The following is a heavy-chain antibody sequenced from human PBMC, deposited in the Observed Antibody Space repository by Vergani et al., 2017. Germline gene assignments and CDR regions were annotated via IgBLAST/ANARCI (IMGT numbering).Heavy chain of an antibody. CDR1: GFTFIMHA. D-gene: IGHD4-17*01. Sequence: EVQLLESGGDLVQPGGSLRLSCAASGFTFIMHAMSWVRQAPGKGLEWVSSVSGSSATPYYADSVKGRFIISRDNSKNTLHLQMNSLRADDTAVYYCTRETYGDYDRLYSYGMDVWGQGTTVTVSS. CDR3: TRETYGDYDRLYSYGMDV. J-gene: IGHJ6*02. CDR2: VSGSSATP. V-gene: IGHV3-23*01.